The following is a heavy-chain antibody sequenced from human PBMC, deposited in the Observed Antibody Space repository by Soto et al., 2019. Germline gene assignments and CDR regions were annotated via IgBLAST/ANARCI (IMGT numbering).Heavy chain of an antibody. CDR2: IYYSGST. D-gene: IGHD5-12*01. CDR1: GGSISSYY. CDR3: ARGSGMATITSYYYYGMDV. J-gene: IGHJ6*02. V-gene: IGHV4-59*01. Sequence: SETLSLTCPVSGGSISSYYWSWIRQPPGKGLEWIGYIYYSGSTNYNPSLKSRVTISVDTSKNQFSLKLSSVTAADTAVYYCARGSGMATITSYYYYGMDVWGQGTTVTVSS.